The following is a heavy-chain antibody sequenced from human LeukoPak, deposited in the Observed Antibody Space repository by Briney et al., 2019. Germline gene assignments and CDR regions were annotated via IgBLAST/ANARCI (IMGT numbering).Heavy chain of an antibody. CDR2: ISSGSNYI. D-gene: IGHD5-18*01. J-gene: IGHJ4*02. Sequence: PGGSLSLSCAVSGFSFSSYGINWVRQAPGKGLEWVSFISSGSNYIYYADSVKGRFTISRDNAMNSLYLQMNSLRAEDTAVYYCARAGDNTTMVTQWGQGTLVTVSS. CDR3: ARAGDNTTMVTQ. CDR1: GFSFSSYG. V-gene: IGHV3-21*01.